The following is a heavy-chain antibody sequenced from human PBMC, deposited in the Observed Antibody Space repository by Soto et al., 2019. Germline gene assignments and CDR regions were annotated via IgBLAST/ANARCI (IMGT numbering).Heavy chain of an antibody. V-gene: IGHV4-34*01. J-gene: IGHJ4*02. D-gene: IGHD2-2*02. CDR3: ARGLGQPLLYNDY. Sequence: QVQLQQWGAGLLKPSETLSLTCAVYGGSFSGYYWSWIRQPPGKGLEWIGEINHSGSTNYNPSLKSRVTISVDTSKNQFSLKLSSVTAADTAVYYCARGLGQPLLYNDYWGQGTLVTVSS. CDR1: GGSFSGYY. CDR2: INHSGST.